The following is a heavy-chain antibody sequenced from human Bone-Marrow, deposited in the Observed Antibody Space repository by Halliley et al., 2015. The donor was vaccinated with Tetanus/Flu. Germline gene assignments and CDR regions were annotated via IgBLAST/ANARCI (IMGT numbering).Heavy chain of an antibody. D-gene: IGHD7-27*01. CDR3: ARQTGAGLAFDI. CDR2: TSRGDTSQ. V-gene: IGHV3-23*01. Sequence: LGWVSVTSRGDTSQYYTDSVKGRFIISRDSSKNTLNLQMNSLRAEDTAVYYCARQTGAGLAFDIWGQGTMVTVSS. J-gene: IGHJ3*02.